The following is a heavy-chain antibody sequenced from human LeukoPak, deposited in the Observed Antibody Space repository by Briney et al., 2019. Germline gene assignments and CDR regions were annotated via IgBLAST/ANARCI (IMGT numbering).Heavy chain of an antibody. CDR3: ARDRGIPRPGDY. CDR1: GFTFSSYS. CDR2: ISSSSSYI. V-gene: IGHV3-21*01. Sequence: GGSLRLSCAASGFTFSSYSMNWVRQAPGKGLEWVSSISSSSSYIYYADSVKGRFTISRDNAKNSLYLQVNSLRAEDTAVYYCARDRGIPRPGDYWGQGTLVTVSS. D-gene: IGHD3-10*01. J-gene: IGHJ4*02.